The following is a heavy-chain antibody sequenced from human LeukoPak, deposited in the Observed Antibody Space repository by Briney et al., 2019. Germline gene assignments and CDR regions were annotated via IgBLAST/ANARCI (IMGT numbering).Heavy chain of an antibody. CDR3: AGGAGWLADY. D-gene: IGHD2-15*01. CDR1: GFTFSPYW. J-gene: IGHJ4*02. Sequence: PGGSLRLSCAASGFTFSPYWMNWFRQAPGKGLEWVAIIKQDGSEELYDGSVEGRFTISRDSGKNSLYLQMNSPRAEDMAVYYCAGGAGWLADYWGQGTLVTVSS. CDR2: IKQDGSEE. V-gene: IGHV3-7*01.